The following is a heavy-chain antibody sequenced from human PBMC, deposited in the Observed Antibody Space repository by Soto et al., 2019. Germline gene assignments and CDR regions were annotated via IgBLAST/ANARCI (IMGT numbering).Heavy chain of an antibody. D-gene: IGHD5-12*01. CDR3: ARGLAYDRPITVAEPFDS. V-gene: IGHV4-34*02. CDR2: ISHSGSR. Sequence: QVQLQQWGAGLLKASETLSLTCVVSGGSFSGYFCTWIRQSPGRGLEWIGEISHSGSRNYNPAFQSRVIISVDSSKNHVSLKLSSVTAAASATYFCARGLAYDRPITVAEPFDSWGQGTLVTVSS. CDR1: GGSFSGYF. J-gene: IGHJ4*02.